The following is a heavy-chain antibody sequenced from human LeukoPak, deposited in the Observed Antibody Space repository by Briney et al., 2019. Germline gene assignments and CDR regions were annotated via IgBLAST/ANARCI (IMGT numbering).Heavy chain of an antibody. V-gene: IGHV1-18*01. D-gene: IGHD6-13*01. CDR3: AKAPRNSSTMLDY. Sequence: ASVKVSCKASGYNFNSYGITWVRQAPGQGLELMAWISAYNGNTNYAQKFRGRVTMTTDTSTNTAYMELRGLTSDDTAVYYCAKAPRNSSTMLDYWGQGTLLTVSS. CDR1: GYNFNSYG. CDR2: ISAYNGNT. J-gene: IGHJ4*02.